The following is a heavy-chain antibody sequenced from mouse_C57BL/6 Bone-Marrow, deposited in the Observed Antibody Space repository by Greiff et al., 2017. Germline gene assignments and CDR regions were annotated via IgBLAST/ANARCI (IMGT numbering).Heavy chain of an antibody. V-gene: IGHV1-75*01. CDR2: IFPGSGST. CDR3: ARSSMIYYDYDY. D-gene: IGHD2-4*01. CDR1: GYTFTDYY. Sequence: QVQLQQSGPELVKPGASVKISCKASGYTFTDYYINWVKQRPGQGLEWIGWIFPGSGSTNYNEKFKSKATLTVDKSSSTAYMQLSSLTSEDSAVYYCARSSMIYYDYDYWGQGTTLTVSS. J-gene: IGHJ2*01.